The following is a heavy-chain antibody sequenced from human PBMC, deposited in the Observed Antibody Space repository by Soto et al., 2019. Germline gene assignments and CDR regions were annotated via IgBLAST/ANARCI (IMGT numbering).Heavy chain of an antibody. V-gene: IGHV6-1*01. CDR3: ARAWAYDYGGNSPFDY. CDR1: GDSVSSNSAS. J-gene: IGHJ4*02. Sequence: SQTLSLTCAISGDSVSSNSASWNWIRQSPSRGLEWLGRTYYRSKWSNDYAISVTSRITINPDTSQNQFSLQLNSVTPDDTAVYYCARAWAYDYGGNSPFDYWGQGTLVTVSS. CDR2: TYYRSKWSN. D-gene: IGHD4-17*01.